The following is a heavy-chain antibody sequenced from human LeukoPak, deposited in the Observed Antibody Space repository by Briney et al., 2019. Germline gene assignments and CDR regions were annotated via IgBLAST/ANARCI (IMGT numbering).Heavy chain of an antibody. V-gene: IGHV4-59*12. CDR3: ARDGTNVVVTDAFDI. D-gene: IGHD1-7*01. CDR2: IYYSGST. Sequence: PSETLSLTCTVSGGSISSYYWSWIRQPPGKGLEWIGYIYYSGSTNYNPSLKSRVTISVDTSKNQFSLKLSSVTAADTAVYYCARDGTNVVVTDAFDIWGQGTMVTVSS. J-gene: IGHJ3*02. CDR1: GGSISSYY.